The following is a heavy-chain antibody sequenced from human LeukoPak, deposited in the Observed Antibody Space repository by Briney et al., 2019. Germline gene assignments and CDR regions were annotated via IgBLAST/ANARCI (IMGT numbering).Heavy chain of an antibody. D-gene: IGHD3-9*01. CDR1: GFTVTNYA. J-gene: IGHJ4*02. CDR2: ISGRDDST. CDR3: AKWGDYDILTGYYDPDY. V-gene: IGHV3-23*01. Sequence: GGSLRLSCAASGFTVTNYAMYWVRQAPGKGLEWVSAISGRDDSTYYADSVKGRFTISRDTSKNTLFLQMNSLRAEDTAVYYCAKWGDYDILTGYYDPDYWGQRTLVTVSS.